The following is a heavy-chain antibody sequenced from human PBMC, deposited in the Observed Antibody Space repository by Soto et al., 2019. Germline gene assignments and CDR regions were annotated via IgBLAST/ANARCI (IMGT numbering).Heavy chain of an antibody. D-gene: IGHD6-6*01. Sequence: GGSLRLSCAASGFTFSSYWMHWVRQAPGKGLVWVSRINSDGSSTSYADSVKGRFTISRDNAKNTLYLQMNSLRAEDTAVYYCARGQPPDSSSFMYNWFDPWGQGTLVTVSS. V-gene: IGHV3-74*01. CDR2: INSDGSST. J-gene: IGHJ5*02. CDR3: ARGQPPDSSSFMYNWFDP. CDR1: GFTFSSYW.